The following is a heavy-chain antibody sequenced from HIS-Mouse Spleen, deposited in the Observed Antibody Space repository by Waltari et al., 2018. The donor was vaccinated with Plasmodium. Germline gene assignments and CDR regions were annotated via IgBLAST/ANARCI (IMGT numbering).Heavy chain of an antibody. D-gene: IGHD7-27*01. CDR1: GFTVSSYY. Sequence: EVQLVETGGGLIQHGRSLGPPCEASGFTVSSYYMGWVRQAPGKGLEWVSVIYSGGSTYYADSVKGRFTISRDNSKNTLYLQMNSLRAEDTAVYYCARAAIAWGSPYYFDYWGQGTLVTVSS. CDR2: IYSGGST. CDR3: ARAAIAWGSPYYFDY. V-gene: IGHV3-53*02. J-gene: IGHJ4*02.